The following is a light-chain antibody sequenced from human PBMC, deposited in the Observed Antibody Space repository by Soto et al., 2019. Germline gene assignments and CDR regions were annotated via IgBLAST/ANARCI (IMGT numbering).Light chain of an antibody. J-gene: IGKJ4*01. CDR3: QQYKNWPLT. Sequence: EIVMTQSPATLSVSPGERATLSCRASQRISSSLAWYQQKPDQSPRLLIYDASTRATDIPARFSGSGSGTEFTLTISSLQSEDFAVYYCQQYKNWPLTFGGGTKVEIK. V-gene: IGKV3-15*01. CDR1: QRISSS. CDR2: DAS.